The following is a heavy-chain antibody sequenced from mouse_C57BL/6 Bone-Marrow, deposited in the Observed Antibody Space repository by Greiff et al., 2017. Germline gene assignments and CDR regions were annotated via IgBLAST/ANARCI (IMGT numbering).Heavy chain of an antibody. CDR2: IYPGGGYT. J-gene: IGHJ3*01. Sequence: QVQLQQSGAELVRPGTSVKMSCKASGYTFTNYWIGWAKQRPGHGLEWIGDIYPGGGYTNYNEQFKGKATLTADKSSSTAYMQFSSLTSEDSAIYYWAREGSNSWFAYWGQGTLVTVSA. V-gene: IGHV1-63*01. D-gene: IGHD2-5*01. CDR1: GYTFTNYW. CDR3: AREGSNSWFAY.